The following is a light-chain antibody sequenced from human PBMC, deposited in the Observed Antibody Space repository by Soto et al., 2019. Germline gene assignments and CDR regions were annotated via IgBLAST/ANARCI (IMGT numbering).Light chain of an antibody. V-gene: IGLV2-23*01. J-gene: IGLJ3*02. CDR2: EDS. Sequence: QSVLTQPASVSGSPGQSITISCTGTSSDVGSYNLVSWYQQHPGKAPKLLIYEDSKRPSGVSNRFFGSKSGNTASLTIAGLQADDEADYCCCSYARGSTLVFGGGTKLTVL. CDR1: SSDVGSYNL. CDR3: CSYARGSTLV.